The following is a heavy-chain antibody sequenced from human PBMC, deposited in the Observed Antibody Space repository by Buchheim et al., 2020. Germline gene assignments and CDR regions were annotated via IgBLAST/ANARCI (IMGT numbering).Heavy chain of an antibody. CDR2: ISSSGSTI. V-gene: IGHV3-48*03. CDR1: GFTFSSYE. J-gene: IGHJ6*02. D-gene: IGHD2-2*01. Sequence: EVQLVESGGGLVQPGGSLRLSCAASGFTFSSYEMNWVRQAPGKGLEWVSYISSSGSTIYYADSVKGRFTISRDNAKNSLYLQMNSLRAEDTAVYYCARVWEVERYCSSTSCGYGMDVWGQGTT. CDR3: ARVWEVERYCSSTSCGYGMDV.